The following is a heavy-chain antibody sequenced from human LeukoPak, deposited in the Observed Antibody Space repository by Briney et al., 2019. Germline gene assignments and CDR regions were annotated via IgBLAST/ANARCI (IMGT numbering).Heavy chain of an antibody. CDR2: NSAYNGNR. CDR3: ARERDRGYSYGYGY. V-gene: IGHV1-18*01. CDR1: GYTFRNYG. J-gene: IGHJ4*02. Sequence: PSVKASCKASGYTFRNYGISWVRQPPQQGLVRKGWNSAYNGNRIYAQKPQGRVTITTDKYTSTACMGLRSLRSEDTAVYYCARERDRGYSYGYGYWGQGALVTVSS. D-gene: IGHD5-18*01.